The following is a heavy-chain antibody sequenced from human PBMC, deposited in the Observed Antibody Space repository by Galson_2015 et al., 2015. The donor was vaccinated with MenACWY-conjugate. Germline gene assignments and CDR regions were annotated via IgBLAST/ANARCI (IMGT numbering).Heavy chain of an antibody. CDR1: GFTFSSYA. CDR2: ISSGSSTI. Sequence: SLRLSCAASGFTFSSYAMNWVRQAPGKGLEWISYISSGSSTIFYAAPVKGRFTISRDNAKNSLYLQMSSLRAEDTAVYYCAREIWNFYWGQGTLFTVSS. J-gene: IGHJ4*02. D-gene: IGHD3-3*01. V-gene: IGHV3-48*01. CDR3: AREIWNFY.